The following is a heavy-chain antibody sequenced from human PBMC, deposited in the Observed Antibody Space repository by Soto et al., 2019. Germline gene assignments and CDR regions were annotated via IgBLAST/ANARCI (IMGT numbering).Heavy chain of an antibody. CDR3: ARDLAAADY. CDR2: INPNGGST. CDR1: GYIFINYY. J-gene: IGHJ4*02. V-gene: IGHV1-46*01. D-gene: IGHD6-13*01. Sequence: VHLVQSGAEVKKPGASVKVSCKASGYIFINYYIHWVRQAPGQGLEWIGIINPNGGSTNYAQKFGGGVTMAGDTSTSTVYRDLSSLRSDDTAVYYCARDLAAADYWGQGTLVPVSS.